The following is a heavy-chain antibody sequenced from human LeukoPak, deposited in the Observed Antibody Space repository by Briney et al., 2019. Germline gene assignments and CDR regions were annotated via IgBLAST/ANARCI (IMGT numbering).Heavy chain of an antibody. CDR1: GFTFSSYA. Sequence: GGSLRLSCAASGFTFSSYAMNWVRQAPGKGLDWVSVISGSGGSTYYADSVKGRFTISRDNSKNTLYLQMSSLRDEDTAVYFCAKDRIAARNNFDYWGQGTLVTVSS. V-gene: IGHV3-23*01. CDR3: AKDRIAARNNFDY. D-gene: IGHD6-6*01. CDR2: ISGSGGST. J-gene: IGHJ4*02.